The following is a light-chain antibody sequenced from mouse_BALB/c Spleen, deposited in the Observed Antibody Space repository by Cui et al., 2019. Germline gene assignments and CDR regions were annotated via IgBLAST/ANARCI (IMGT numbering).Light chain of an antibody. CDR1: SSVSY. CDR2: STS. J-gene: IGKJ1*01. Sequence: HIVLTQSQAIMSASLGEEITLTCSASSSVSYMHWYQQKSGTSPKLLIYSTSNLASGVPSRFSGSESGTFYSLTISSVEAEDAADYYCHQWSSYPWTFGGGTKLEIK. CDR3: HQWSSYPWT. V-gene: IGKV4-80*01.